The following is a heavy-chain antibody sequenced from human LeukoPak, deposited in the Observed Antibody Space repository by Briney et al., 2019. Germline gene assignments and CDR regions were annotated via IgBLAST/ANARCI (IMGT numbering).Heavy chain of an antibody. D-gene: IGHD3-10*01. CDR1: GFTFSGYA. V-gene: IGHV3-30*04. J-gene: IGHJ4*02. CDR3: AREQYYYGSGSYYALDY. CDR2: ISYDGSDK. Sequence: PGGSLRLSCAASGFTFSGYAMHWVRQAPGKRLEWVALISYDGSDKYYADSVKGRFTISRDNSKNTLSLQMSSLRPEDTAVYYCAREQYYYGSGSYYALDYWGQGTLVTVSS.